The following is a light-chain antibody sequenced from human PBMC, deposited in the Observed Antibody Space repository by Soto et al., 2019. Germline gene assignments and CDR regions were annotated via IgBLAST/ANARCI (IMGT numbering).Light chain of an antibody. CDR1: QSISSY. V-gene: IGKV1-39*01. CDR2: AAS. J-gene: IGKJ1*01. CDR3: QQSYSTPKT. Sequence: DIQMTQSPSSLSASVGDRVTITCRASQSISSYLNWYQQKPGKAARLLIYAASSLQSGVPSRFSGSGSGTDFTLTISSVQPEDFATYYCQQSYSTPKTFGQGTKVDIK.